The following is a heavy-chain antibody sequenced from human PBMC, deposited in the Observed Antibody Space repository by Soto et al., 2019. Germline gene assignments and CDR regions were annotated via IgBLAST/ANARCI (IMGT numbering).Heavy chain of an antibody. V-gene: IGHV4-59*11. J-gene: IGHJ6*02. Sequence: SETLSLTCIVSGGSISSRYWNWIRQPPGQGLGLVGYIYYSGRTNYNPSLKSRVTISVDTSKNQFSLNLSSVTAADTAVYYCATDSGSYYYYYYGMDVWGQGTPVTVSS. CDR2: IYYSGRT. D-gene: IGHD1-26*01. CDR3: ATDSGSYYYYYYGMDV. CDR1: GGSISSRY.